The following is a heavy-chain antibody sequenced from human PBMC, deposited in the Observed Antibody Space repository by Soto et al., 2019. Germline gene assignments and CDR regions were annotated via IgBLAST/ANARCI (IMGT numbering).Heavy chain of an antibody. CDR1: GFTFSNAW. CDR2: IKSKTDGGTI. Sequence: EVQLVESGGGLATPGGSLRLSCATSGFTFSNAWMTWVRQAPGKGLEWVGRIKSKTDGGTIDYTAPVKGRFTISRDDSKNTRYLQMNSLKTEDTAVYYCAACNVAYFYGMDLWGQGTTVTVSS. J-gene: IGHJ6*02. CDR3: AACNVAYFYGMDL. V-gene: IGHV3-15*01. D-gene: IGHD6-13*01.